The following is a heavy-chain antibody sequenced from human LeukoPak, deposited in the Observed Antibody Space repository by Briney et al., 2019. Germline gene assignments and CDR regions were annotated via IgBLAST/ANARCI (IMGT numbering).Heavy chain of an antibody. D-gene: IGHD2-2*01. CDR2: IIPIFGTA. CDR3: VRATDADCSSTSCYPSQLSYYYYGMDV. CDR1: GGTFSSYA. Sequence: GASVKVSCKASGGTFSSYAISWVRQAPGQGLEWMGGIIPIFGTANYAQKFQGRVTITADESTSTAYMELSSLRAEDTAVYYCVRATDADCSSTSCYPSQLSYYYYGMDVWGQGTMVTVSS. V-gene: IGHV1-69*13. J-gene: IGHJ6*02.